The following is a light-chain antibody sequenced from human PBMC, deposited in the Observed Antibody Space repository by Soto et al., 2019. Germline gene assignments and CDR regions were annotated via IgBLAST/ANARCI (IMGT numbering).Light chain of an antibody. Sequence: EVVMTQLPATLSVSPGERVSLSCRASQSVADELAWYQQKPGQAPRLLIYAASSRAAGIPTRFSGSGSGTDFTLTIRSLQPEDFAVYYCQQYDDWPPFTFGQGTRLDI. CDR1: QSVADE. J-gene: IGKJ2*01. CDR2: AAS. V-gene: IGKV3-15*01. CDR3: QQYDDWPPFT.